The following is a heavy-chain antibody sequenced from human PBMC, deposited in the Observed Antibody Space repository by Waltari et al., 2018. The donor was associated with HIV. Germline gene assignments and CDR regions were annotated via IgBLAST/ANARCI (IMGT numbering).Heavy chain of an antibody. J-gene: IGHJ4*02. CDR2: IIPILGTP. CDR1: GGTFSSYA. V-gene: IGHV1-69*01. D-gene: IGHD1-26*01. Sequence: QVQLVQSGAEVKKPGSSVRVSCKASGGTFSSYAVNWVRQAPGQGLEWMGGIIPILGTPNYAQKFQGRVTTTADESTSTAYMELSGLRSEDTAVYYCARLRGATINEFLDYWGQGTLVTVSS. CDR3: ARLRGATINEFLDY.